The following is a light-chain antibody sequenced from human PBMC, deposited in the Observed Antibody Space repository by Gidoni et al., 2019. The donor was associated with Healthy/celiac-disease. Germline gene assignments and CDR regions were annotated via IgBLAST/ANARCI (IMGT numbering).Light chain of an antibody. V-gene: IGLV3-19*01. CDR3: NSRDSSGNHLWV. J-gene: IGLJ3*02. CDR1: SLRSYY. CDR2: GKN. Sequence: SSELTQDPAVSVALGQTVRITCQGDSLRSYYASWYQQKPGQAPVLGIYGKNNRPSGIPDRFSGSSSGNTASLTITGAQAEDEADYYCNSRDSSGNHLWVFGGGTKLTVL.